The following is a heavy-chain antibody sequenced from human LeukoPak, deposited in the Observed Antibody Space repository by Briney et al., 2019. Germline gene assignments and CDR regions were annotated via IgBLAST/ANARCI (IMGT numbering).Heavy chain of an antibody. Sequence: SVKVSCKASGGTFSSYAISWVRQAPGQGLEWMGGIIPIFGTANYAQKFQGRVTITTDESTSTAYMELSSLRSEDTAVYYCARLTGPMFYSNYEAWSDPWGQGTLVTVSS. CDR1: GGTFSSYA. CDR3: ARLTGPMFYSNYEAWSDP. D-gene: IGHD4-11*01. V-gene: IGHV1-69*05. CDR2: IIPIFGTA. J-gene: IGHJ5*02.